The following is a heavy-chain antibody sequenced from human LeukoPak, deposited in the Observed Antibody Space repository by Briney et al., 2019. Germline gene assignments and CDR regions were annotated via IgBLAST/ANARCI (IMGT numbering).Heavy chain of an antibody. CDR1: GFTFSSYW. V-gene: IGHV3-74*01. CDR3: ARAATERYYYGMDV. J-gene: IGHJ6*02. D-gene: IGHD6-25*01. CDR2: INSDGSST. Sequence: PGGSLRLSCAASGFTFSSYWMHWVRQAPGKGLVWVSRINSDGSSTSYADSVKGRFTISRDNAKNTLYLQMNSLRVEDTAVYYCARAATERYYYGMDVWGQGTTVTVSS.